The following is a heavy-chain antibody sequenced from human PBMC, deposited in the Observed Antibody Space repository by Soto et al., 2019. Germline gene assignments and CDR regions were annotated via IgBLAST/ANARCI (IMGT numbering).Heavy chain of an antibody. CDR2: TYYRSKWYN. V-gene: IGHV6-1*01. CDR3: AREDIVVVPAAMTYVFEGMDV. D-gene: IGHD2-2*01. J-gene: IGHJ6*02. Sequence: KQSQTLSLTCAISGDSVSSNSAAWNWIRQSPSRGLEWLGRTYYRSKWYNDYAVSVKSRITINPDTSKNQFSLQLNSVTPEDTAVYYCAREDIVVVPAAMTYVFEGMDVWGQGTTVTVSS. CDR1: GDSVSSNSAA.